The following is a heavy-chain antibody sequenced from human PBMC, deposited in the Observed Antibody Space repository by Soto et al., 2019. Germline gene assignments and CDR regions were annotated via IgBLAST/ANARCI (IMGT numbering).Heavy chain of an antibody. CDR2: ISYDGSNK. V-gene: IGHV3-30*18. CDR1: GFTFSSYG. J-gene: IGHJ6*02. D-gene: IGHD1-1*01. Sequence: GGSMRLSCAASGFTFSSYGMHWVRQAPGKGLEWVAVISYDGSNKYYADSVKGRFTISRDNSKNTLYLQMNSLRAEDTAVYYCAKVSLPNDYYYYGMDVWGQGTTVTVSS. CDR3: AKVSLPNDYYYYGMDV.